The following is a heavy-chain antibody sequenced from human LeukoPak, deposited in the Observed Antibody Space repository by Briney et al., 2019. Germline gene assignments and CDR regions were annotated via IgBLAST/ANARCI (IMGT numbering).Heavy chain of an antibody. CDR2: ISPSGGAR. Sequence: ASVKVSCKASGYTFTSYYIHWVRQAPGQGLEWMGIISPSGGARTYAQKFQGRVTFISNTSATTAFMELSSLRSEDAAVYYCARDSGSGNNDYWGQGTLVTVSS. D-gene: IGHD1-26*01. CDR1: GYTFTSYY. J-gene: IGHJ4*02. CDR3: ARDSGSGNNDY. V-gene: IGHV1-46*01.